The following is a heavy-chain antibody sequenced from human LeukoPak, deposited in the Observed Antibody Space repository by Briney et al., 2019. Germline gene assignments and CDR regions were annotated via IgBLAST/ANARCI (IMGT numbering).Heavy chain of an antibody. CDR1: GCSISSGGYY. J-gene: IGHJ4*02. Sequence: PSQTLSLTCTVSGCSISSGGYYWSWIRQHPGKGLEWIGYIYYSGSTYYNPSLKSRVTISVDTSKNQFSLKLSSVTAADTAVYYCATGGDYYDSSGYYYLDYWGQGTLVTVSS. V-gene: IGHV4-31*03. CDR3: ATGGDYYDSSGYYYLDY. CDR2: IYYSGST. D-gene: IGHD3-22*01.